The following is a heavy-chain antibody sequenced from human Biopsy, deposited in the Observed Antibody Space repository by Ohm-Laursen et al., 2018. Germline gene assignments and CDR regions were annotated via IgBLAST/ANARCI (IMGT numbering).Heavy chain of an antibody. Sequence: ATVKISCKTSGYSFTKYYINWVRQAPGQGLEWMGIINPTGGTTSYAEKFQGRVTLTRDTSTGTVYLELNSLIYEDTALYYCARDETGSSVFGPYYYGMDVWGQGTTVTVSS. J-gene: IGHJ6*02. D-gene: IGHD3-9*01. CDR1: GYSFTKYY. CDR2: INPTGGTT. V-gene: IGHV1-46*01. CDR3: ARDETGSSVFGPYYYGMDV.